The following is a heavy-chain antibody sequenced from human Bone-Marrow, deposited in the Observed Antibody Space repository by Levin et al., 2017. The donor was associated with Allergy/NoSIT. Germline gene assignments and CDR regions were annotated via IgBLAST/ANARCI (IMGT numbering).Heavy chain of an antibody. CDR1: GGSVSSGSYY. V-gene: IGHV4-61*01. CDR3: AREIAAAATNWFDP. Sequence: SETLSLTCTVSGGSVSSGSYYWSWIRQPPGKGLEWIGYIYYSGSTNYNPSLKSRVTISVDTSKNQFSLKLSSVTAADTAVYYCAREIAAAATNWFDPWGQGTLVTVSS. D-gene: IGHD6-13*01. CDR2: IYYSGST. J-gene: IGHJ5*02.